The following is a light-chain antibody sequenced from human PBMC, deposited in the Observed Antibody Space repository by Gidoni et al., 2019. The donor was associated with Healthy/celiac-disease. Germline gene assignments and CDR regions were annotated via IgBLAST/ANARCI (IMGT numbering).Light chain of an antibody. CDR3: QQYYSFPRCT. J-gene: IGKJ2*02. CDR1: QVLSSY. Sequence: AIGMTQSPSLLSASTGDRVPISCRMCQVLSSYLAWYQQKPWKAPELLIYAASTLQSGVPSRFSGSGSGTDFTLTISCLQSEDFATYYCQQYYSFPRCTFGQGTKLEIK. CDR2: AAS. V-gene: IGKV1D-8*02.